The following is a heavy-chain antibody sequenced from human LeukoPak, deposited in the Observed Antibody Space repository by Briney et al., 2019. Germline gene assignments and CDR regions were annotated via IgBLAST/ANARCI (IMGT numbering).Heavy chain of an antibody. CDR3: ARVGLHSGSYYWFDP. J-gene: IGHJ5*02. V-gene: IGHV4-39*01. D-gene: IGHD1-26*01. CDR1: VGSISSCSYY. CDR2: IYYSRST. Sequence: SETLSLTCTVCVGSISSCSYYWVWIREPPGKGLEWIGSIYYSRSTYYHPSLKSRVTISVDTSKTQFSLKLSSVTAADTAVYYCARVGLHSGSYYWFDPCGQGTLVTVHS.